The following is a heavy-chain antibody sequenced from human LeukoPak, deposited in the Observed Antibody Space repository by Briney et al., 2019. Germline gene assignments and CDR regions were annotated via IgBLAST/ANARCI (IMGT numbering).Heavy chain of an antibody. V-gene: IGHV3-74*01. Sequence: GGSLSLSCAASGFTFSSYWMHWVRQAPGKGLVWVSRISYDGISTNYADSVKGRFTISRDNAKNTLYLQMNSLSAEDTAMYYCACQEGPHYGEYYLDYWGQGTLVTVSS. CDR3: ACQEGPHYGEYYLDY. D-gene: IGHD4-17*01. J-gene: IGHJ4*02. CDR2: ISYDGIST. CDR1: GFTFSSYW.